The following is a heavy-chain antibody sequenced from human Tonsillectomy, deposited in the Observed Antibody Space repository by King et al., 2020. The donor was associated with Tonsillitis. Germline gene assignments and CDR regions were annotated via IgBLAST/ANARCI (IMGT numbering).Heavy chain of an antibody. CDR2: IIPILGIA. D-gene: IGHD4-23*01. J-gene: IGHJ2*01. V-gene: IGHV1-69*09. CDR3: ASGTTVGWYFDF. Sequence: QLVQSGAEVKKPGSSVKVSCKASGGTFSSYAISWVRQAPGQGLEWMGRIIPILGIANYAQKFQGRVTITADKSTSTAYMELSSLRSGDTAVYYCASGTTVGWYFDFWGRGPLVTVSS. CDR1: GGTFSSYA.